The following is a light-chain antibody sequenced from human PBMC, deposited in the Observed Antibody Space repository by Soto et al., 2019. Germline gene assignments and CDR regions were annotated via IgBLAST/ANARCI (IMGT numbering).Light chain of an antibody. CDR1: QSLSSW. V-gene: IGKV1-5*01. J-gene: IGKJ1*01. CDR3: QQYNSYPWT. Sequence: DIQMTQSPSTLSASVGDRVTITCRASQSLSSWLAWYQQKPGKAPKLLIYDASSLESGVPSRFRGSGFGTEFTLTISSLQPDDFATYNCQQYNSYPWTFDQGTKVEIK. CDR2: DAS.